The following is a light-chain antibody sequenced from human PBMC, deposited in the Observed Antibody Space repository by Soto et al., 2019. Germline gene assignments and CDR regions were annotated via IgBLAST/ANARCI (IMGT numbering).Light chain of an antibody. V-gene: IGLV2-14*01. CDR1: SSDVGGYNY. Sequence: QSALTQPASVSGSPGQSITISCTGTSSDVGGYNYVSWYQQHPGKAPKLMIYEVSNRPSGVSNHFSGSKSGNTASLTISGLQAEDEADYYCSSYTSSSTPNWVFGGGTQLTVL. J-gene: IGLJ3*02. CDR2: EVS. CDR3: SSYTSSSTPNWV.